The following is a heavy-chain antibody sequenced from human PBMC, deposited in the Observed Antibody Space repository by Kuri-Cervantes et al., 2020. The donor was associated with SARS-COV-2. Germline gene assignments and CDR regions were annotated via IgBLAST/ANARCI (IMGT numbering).Heavy chain of an antibody. Sequence: GGSLRLSCEASGFTFSLYGMHWVRQAPGKGLEWVAVIYYDGSNKYYADSVKGRFSISRDNSKNTLYLQMNSLRAEDTAVYHCARDQDSGYETYGMDVWGQGTTVTVSS. D-gene: IGHD5-12*01. J-gene: IGHJ6*02. CDR2: IYYDGSNK. CDR1: GFTFSLYG. CDR3: ARDQDSGYETYGMDV. V-gene: IGHV3-33*01.